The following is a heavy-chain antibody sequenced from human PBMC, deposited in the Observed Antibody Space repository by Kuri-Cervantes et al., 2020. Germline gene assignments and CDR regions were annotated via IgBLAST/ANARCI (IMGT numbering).Heavy chain of an antibody. J-gene: IGHJ4*02. V-gene: IGHV4-59*01. CDR1: GGSISSYY. CDR3: ATSLLYDSSGYYDY. Sequence: SETLSLTCTVSGGSISSYYWSWIRQPPGKGLEWIGYIYYSGSTNYNPSLKSRVTISVDTSKNQFSLKLSSVTAAGTAVYYCATSLLYDSSGYYDYWGQGTLVTVSS. CDR2: IYYSGST. D-gene: IGHD3-22*01.